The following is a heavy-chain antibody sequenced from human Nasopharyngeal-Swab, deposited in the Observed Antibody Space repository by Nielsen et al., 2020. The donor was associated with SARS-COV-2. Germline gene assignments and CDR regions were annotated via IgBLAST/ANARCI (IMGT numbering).Heavy chain of an antibody. J-gene: IGHJ6*02. Sequence: GESLKISCAASGFTFSNYAMSWVRQAPGKGLEWVSVIYSSGSSTYYADSVKGRFTISRDNSKNTLYLQMNSLRAEDTAVYYCAKDRKITIFGVVTHPYYGMDVWGQGTTVTVSS. V-gene: IGHV3-23*03. CDR2: IYSSGSST. D-gene: IGHD3-3*01. CDR1: GFTFSNYA. CDR3: AKDRKITIFGVVTHPYYGMDV.